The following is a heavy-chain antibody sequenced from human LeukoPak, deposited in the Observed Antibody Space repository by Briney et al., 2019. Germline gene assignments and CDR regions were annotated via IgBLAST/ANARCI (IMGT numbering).Heavy chain of an antibody. V-gene: IGHV4-59*01. J-gene: IGHJ4*02. CDR2: IYYSGST. Sequence: PSETLSLTCTVSGGSISSYYWSWIRQPPGKGLEWIGYIYYSGSTNYNPSLKSRVTISVDTSKNQFSLKLSSVTAADTAVYYCARHVTGSKFSFDSWGQGTLVTVSS. D-gene: IGHD7-27*01. CDR1: GGSISSYY. CDR3: ARHVTGSKFSFDS.